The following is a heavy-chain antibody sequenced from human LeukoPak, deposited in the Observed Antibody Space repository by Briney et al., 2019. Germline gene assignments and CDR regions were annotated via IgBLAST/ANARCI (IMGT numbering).Heavy chain of an antibody. CDR2: ISWNSGSI. J-gene: IGHJ2*01. D-gene: IGHD4-23*01. V-gene: IGHV3-9*03. CDR1: GFTFGDYY. Sequence: GGSLRLSCAASGFTFGDYYMTWIRQAPGKGLEWVSGISWNSGSIGYADSVKGRFTISRDNAKNSLYLQMNSLRAEDMALYYCAKDIGATVAWYFDLWGRGTLVTVSS. CDR3: AKDIGATVAWYFDL.